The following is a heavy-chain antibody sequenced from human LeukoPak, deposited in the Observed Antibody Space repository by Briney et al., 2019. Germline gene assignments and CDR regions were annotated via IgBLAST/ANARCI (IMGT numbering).Heavy chain of an antibody. V-gene: IGHV3-30*18. D-gene: IGHD3-10*01. CDR3: AKDLHSGPWGN. CDR1: GFTFSSYG. Sequence: GGSLRLSCAASGFTFSSYGMHWVRQAPGKGLEWVAVISYDGSNKYYADSVKGRFTISRDNSKNTLYLQMNSLRAEDTAVYYYAKDLHSGPWGNWGQGTLVTVSS. J-gene: IGHJ4*02. CDR2: ISYDGSNK.